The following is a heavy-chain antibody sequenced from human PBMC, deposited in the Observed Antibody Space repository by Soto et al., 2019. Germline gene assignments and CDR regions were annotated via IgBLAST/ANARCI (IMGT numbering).Heavy chain of an antibody. CDR2: ISYNGANT. CDR3: ARYIRSPTDFYFDF. J-gene: IGHJ4*02. CDR1: GFTFRSYA. V-gene: IGHV3-23*01. Sequence: GGSLRLSCAASGFTFRSYAMTWVRQAPGQGLEWVSVISYNGANTYYADSVKGRFTISRDNSKGTVNLQMNTLRVEDTAVYYCARYIRSPTDFYFDFWGPGVLVTVSS. D-gene: IGHD1-1*01.